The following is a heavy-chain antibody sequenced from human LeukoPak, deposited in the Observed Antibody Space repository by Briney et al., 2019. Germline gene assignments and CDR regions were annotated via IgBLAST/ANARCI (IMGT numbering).Heavy chain of an antibody. J-gene: IGHJ4*02. CDR2: MNPNSGGT. Sequence: ASVKVSCKASGYTFTDYYIHWVRQAPGQGLEWMAWMNPNSGGTSYAQKFQGRVTMTRDTSISTGYMELSRLRFDVTAVYYCAINKAAKSLDYWGQGTLVTVSS. CDR3: AINKAAKSLDY. V-gene: IGHV1-2*02. D-gene: IGHD6-25*01. CDR1: GYTFTDYY.